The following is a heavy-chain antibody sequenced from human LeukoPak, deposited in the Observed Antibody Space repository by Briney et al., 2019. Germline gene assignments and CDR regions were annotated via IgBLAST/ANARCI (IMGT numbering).Heavy chain of an antibody. CDR2: IYHSGST. J-gene: IGHJ4*02. Sequence: SQTLSLTCAVSGGPISSGGYSWSWIRQPPGKGLEWIGYIYHSGSTYYNPSLKSRVTISVDRSKNQFSLKLSSVTAADTAVYYCARGASSSKKFFDYWGQGTLVTVSS. D-gene: IGHD6-6*01. V-gene: IGHV4-30-2*01. CDR1: GGPISSGGYS. CDR3: ARGASSSKKFFDY.